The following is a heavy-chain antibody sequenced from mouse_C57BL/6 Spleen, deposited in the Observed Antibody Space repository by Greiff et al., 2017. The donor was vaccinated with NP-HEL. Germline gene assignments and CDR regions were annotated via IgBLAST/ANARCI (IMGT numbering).Heavy chain of an antibody. D-gene: IGHD1-1*01. Sequence: QVQLQQPGAELVRPGSSVKLSCKASGYTFTSYWMDWVKQRPGQGLEWIGNIYPSDSETHYNQKFKDKATLTVDKSSSTAYMQLSSLTSEDSAVYYCARSLYYYGSDYWGQGTTLTVSS. CDR3: ARSLYYYGSDY. V-gene: IGHV1-61*01. CDR1: GYTFTSYW. CDR2: IYPSDSET. J-gene: IGHJ2*01.